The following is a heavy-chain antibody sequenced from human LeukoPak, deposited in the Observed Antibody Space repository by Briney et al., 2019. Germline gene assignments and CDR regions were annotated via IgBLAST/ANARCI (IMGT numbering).Heavy chain of an antibody. Sequence: GGSLRLSCAASGFTFSSYAMSWVRHAPGEGLEWVSAISDSVGTTYYADSVKGRFTISRDNSKNTLYLQMNSLRGEDTAVYYCAKLTRGYCSSTACPNWFDPWGQGTLVTVSS. CDR2: ISDSVGTT. D-gene: IGHD2-2*01. CDR3: AKLTRGYCSSTACPNWFDP. V-gene: IGHV3-23*01. J-gene: IGHJ5*02. CDR1: GFTFSSYA.